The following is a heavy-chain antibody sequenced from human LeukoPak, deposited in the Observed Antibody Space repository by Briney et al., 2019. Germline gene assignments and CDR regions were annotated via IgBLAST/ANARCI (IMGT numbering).Heavy chain of an antibody. Sequence: PGGSLRLSCAASGFSFSDYTFHWVREAPGNGLEWLAVISDGGANTYYANSVKGRFTVSRDNSKNTLYLQMTSLRAEDTAVYFCAREVDYYFYLDVWGTGTTVAVS. V-gene: IGHV3-30*01. CDR2: ISDGGANT. J-gene: IGHJ6*03. CDR3: AREVDYYFYLDV. D-gene: IGHD2-2*01. CDR1: GFSFSDYT.